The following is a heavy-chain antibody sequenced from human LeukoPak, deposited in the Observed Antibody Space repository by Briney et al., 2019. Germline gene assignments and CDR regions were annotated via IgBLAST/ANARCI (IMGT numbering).Heavy chain of an antibody. CDR1: GFTFSNYA. J-gene: IGHJ3*01. D-gene: IGHD1-26*01. CDR2: ITGSGGYT. CDR3: ARAGWGGSYFDAFDL. V-gene: IGHV3-23*01. Sequence: GGSPRLSCEASGFTFSNYAMNWVRQAPGKGLEWVSGITGSGGYTYYADPVKGRFSISRDNSKNTLYLQIKSLRTEDTAQYFCARAGWGGSYFDAFDLWGHGTMVTVSS.